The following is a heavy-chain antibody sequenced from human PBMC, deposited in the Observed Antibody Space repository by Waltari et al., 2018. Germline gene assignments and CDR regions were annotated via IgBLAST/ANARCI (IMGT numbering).Heavy chain of an antibody. V-gene: IGHV1-18*04. CDR2: INAYNGNT. Sequence: GQLVQSGAAVKQPGASLKVSGKHLGYNFRNYGLSWVRQAPGLGLEWLGWINAYNGNTKYAERLQDRVTVTTDTSTNTAYMDLRSLTSDDTAVYYCVRDRMYSSSWFVLDFWGQGTLVTVSS. CDR1: GYNFRNYG. CDR3: VRDRMYSSSWFVLDF. D-gene: IGHD6-13*01. J-gene: IGHJ4*02.